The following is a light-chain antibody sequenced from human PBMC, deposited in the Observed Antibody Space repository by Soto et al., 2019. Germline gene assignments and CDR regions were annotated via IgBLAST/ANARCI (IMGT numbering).Light chain of an antibody. Sequence: DIQMTQSPSSLSASVGDRVTITCRASQGISNYLAWYQQQPGKVPKLLIYVASTLQSGVTSRFRRSGSGTDFTLTISCVQPEDVATYYWQMDNSATWTFGQGTKVELK. J-gene: IGKJ1*01. CDR2: VAS. CDR1: QGISNY. CDR3: QMDNSATWT. V-gene: IGKV1-27*01.